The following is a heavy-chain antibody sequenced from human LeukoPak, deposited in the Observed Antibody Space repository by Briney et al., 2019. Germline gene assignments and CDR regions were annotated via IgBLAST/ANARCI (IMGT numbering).Heavy chain of an antibody. CDR3: AGYSSSWYHYFDY. CDR2: IYYSGST. J-gene: IGHJ4*02. V-gene: IGHV4-39*01. D-gene: IGHD6-13*01. Sequence: SETLSLTCTVSGGSISSSSYYWGWIRQPPGKGLEWIGSIYYSGSTYYNPSLKSRVTISVDTSKNQFSLKLSSVTAADTAVYYCAGYSSSWYHYFDYWGQGTLVTVAS. CDR1: GGSISSSSYY.